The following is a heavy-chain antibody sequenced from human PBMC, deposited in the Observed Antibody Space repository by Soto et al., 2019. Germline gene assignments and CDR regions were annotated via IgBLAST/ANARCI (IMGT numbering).Heavy chain of an antibody. D-gene: IGHD1-1*01. Sequence: QVQLVQSGAELKKPGSSVKVSCKASGGTFSNYAISWVRQAPGQGLEWMGGIIPVFGTANYAQKFQGRVTITADESTTTAYMELSSLRSEDTAVYYCARGVEMATTSRLDFWGQRTLVTVSS. CDR2: IIPVFGTA. CDR1: GGTFSNYA. J-gene: IGHJ4*02. CDR3: ARGVEMATTSRLDF. V-gene: IGHV1-69*12.